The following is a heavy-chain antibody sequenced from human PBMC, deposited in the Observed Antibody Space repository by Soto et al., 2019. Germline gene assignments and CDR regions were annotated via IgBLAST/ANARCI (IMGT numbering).Heavy chain of an antibody. CDR3: ARDTSRIAAAGFDY. Sequence: SVKVSCKASGGTFSSYTISWVLQAPGQGLEWMGRIIPILGIANYAQKFQGRVSITADKSTSTAYIELSSLRSEDTAVYYCARDTSRIAAAGFDYWGQGTLVTVSS. CDR2: IIPILGIA. V-gene: IGHV1-69*04. CDR1: GGTFSSYT. J-gene: IGHJ4*02. D-gene: IGHD6-13*01.